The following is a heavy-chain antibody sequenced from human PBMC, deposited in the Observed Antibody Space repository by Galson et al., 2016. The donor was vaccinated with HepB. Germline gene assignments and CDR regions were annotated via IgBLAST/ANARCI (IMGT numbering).Heavy chain of an antibody. D-gene: IGHD1-26*01. Sequence: SLRLSCAASGFRFSSYGMHWVRQAPGKGLEWVAVIWYDGSIKYYADSVKGRFTISRDNSKNTLYLQMDSLRAEDTAVYYCAKVEWELPLPHYWGQGTLVSVSS. CDR1: GFRFSSYG. J-gene: IGHJ4*02. CDR2: IWYDGSIK. V-gene: IGHV3-33*06. CDR3: AKVEWELPLPHY.